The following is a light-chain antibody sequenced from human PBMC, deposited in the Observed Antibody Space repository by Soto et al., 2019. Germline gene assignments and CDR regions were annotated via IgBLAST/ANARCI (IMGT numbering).Light chain of an antibody. V-gene: IGKV1-6*01. Sequence: AIQMTQSPSSLSASVGDRVTITCRASQDIRNELGWYQQKPGKAPKVLICAASSLQGGVPSRFSGSGSGTDFTLTISSLQPEDFATYYCLQDYNYPRTFGQGTKVDI. J-gene: IGKJ1*01. CDR2: AAS. CDR3: LQDYNYPRT. CDR1: QDIRNE.